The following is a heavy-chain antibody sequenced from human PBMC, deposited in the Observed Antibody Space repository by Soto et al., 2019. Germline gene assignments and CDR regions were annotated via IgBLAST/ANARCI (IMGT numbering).Heavy chain of an antibody. V-gene: IGHV3-13*01. Sequence: LRLSCAASGFTLSTYDMHWVRQATGKGLEWVSAIGTAGDTYYPGSVKGRFTISRENAKNSLYFQMNSLRAGDTAVYYCARVSFTSGFDYWGQGTLVTVSS. CDR2: IGTAGDT. J-gene: IGHJ4*02. CDR1: GFTLSTYD. CDR3: ARVSFTSGFDY. D-gene: IGHD3-10*01.